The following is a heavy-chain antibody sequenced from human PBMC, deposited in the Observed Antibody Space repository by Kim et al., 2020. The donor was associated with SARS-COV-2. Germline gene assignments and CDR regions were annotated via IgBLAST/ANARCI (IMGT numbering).Heavy chain of an antibody. Sequence: SETLSLTCAVYGGSFSGYYWSWIRQPPGKGLEWIGEINHSGSTNYNPSLKSRVTISVDTSKNQFSLKLSSVTAAATAVYYCVRGGGTYWGQGTLVTVSS. D-gene: IGHD3-16*01. CDR2: INHSGST. J-gene: IGHJ4*02. V-gene: IGHV4-34*01. CDR1: GGSFSGYY. CDR3: VRGGGTY.